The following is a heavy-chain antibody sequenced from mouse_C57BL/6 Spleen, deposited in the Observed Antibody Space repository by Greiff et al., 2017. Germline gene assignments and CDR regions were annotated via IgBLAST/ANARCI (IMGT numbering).Heavy chain of an antibody. J-gene: IGHJ1*03. CDR3: ARRDGRRYCDV. V-gene: IGHV1-80*01. Sequence: VQLQQSGAELVKPGASVTISCKASGYAFSSYWMNWVKQRPGKGLEWIGQIYPGDGDTNYNGKFKGKATLTADNSSSTAYMQHSSLTSEDSAVDFCARRDGRRYCDVWGTGTTVTVSS. CDR2: IYPGDGDT. D-gene: IGHD1-1*01. CDR1: GYAFSSYW.